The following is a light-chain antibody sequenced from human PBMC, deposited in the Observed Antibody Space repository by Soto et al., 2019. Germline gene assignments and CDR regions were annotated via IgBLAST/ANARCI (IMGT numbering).Light chain of an antibody. CDR1: QSVSSY. J-gene: IGKJ5*01. CDR3: QQRSNWRIT. Sequence: EIVLTQSPATLSLSPGERATLSCRASQSVSSYLAWYQQKPGQAPRLLIYDASNRATGIPARFSGSGSGTDFTFTISSLEPEDFAVYYCQQRSNWRITFGQGTRLEIK. V-gene: IGKV3-11*01. CDR2: DAS.